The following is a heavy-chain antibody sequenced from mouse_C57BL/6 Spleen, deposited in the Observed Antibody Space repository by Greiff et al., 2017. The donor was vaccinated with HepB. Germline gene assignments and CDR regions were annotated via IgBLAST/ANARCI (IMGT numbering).Heavy chain of an antibody. D-gene: IGHD2-10*01. CDR3: ARVLLLGAMDY. J-gene: IGHJ4*01. Sequence: EVQLVESEGGLVQPGSSMKLSCTASGFTFSDYYMAWVRQVPEKGLEWVANINYDGSSTYYLDSLKSRFIISRDNAKNILYLQMSSLKSEDTATYYCARVLLLGAMDYWGQGTSVTVSS. V-gene: IGHV5-16*01. CDR1: GFTFSDYY. CDR2: INYDGSST.